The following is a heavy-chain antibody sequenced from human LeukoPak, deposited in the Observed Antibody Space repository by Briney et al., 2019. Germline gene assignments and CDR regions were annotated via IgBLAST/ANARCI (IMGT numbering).Heavy chain of an antibody. V-gene: IGHV4-61*01. D-gene: IGHD6-13*01. Sequence: SETLSLTCTVSGGSISSGSYYWSWIRQPPGKGLEWIGYIYYSGSTNYSPSLKSRVTISVDTSKNQFSLKLSSVTAADTAVYYCARLGSSSWGFDYWGRGTLVTVS. CDR1: GGSISSGSYY. CDR2: IYYSGST. CDR3: ARLGSSSWGFDY. J-gene: IGHJ4*02.